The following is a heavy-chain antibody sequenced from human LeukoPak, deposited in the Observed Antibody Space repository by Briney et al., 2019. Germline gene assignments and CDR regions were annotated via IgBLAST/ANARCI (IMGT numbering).Heavy chain of an antibody. V-gene: IGHV3-23*01. CDR1: GFTFSSCG. Sequence: GGSLRLSCAASGFTFSSCGMSWVRQAPGKGLEWVSAISGSGGSTYYADSVKGRFTISRDNSKNTLYLQMNSLRAEDTAVYYCAKDDYYDSSGYFDYWGQGTLVTVSS. D-gene: IGHD3-22*01. CDR2: ISGSGGST. CDR3: AKDDYYDSSGYFDY. J-gene: IGHJ4*02.